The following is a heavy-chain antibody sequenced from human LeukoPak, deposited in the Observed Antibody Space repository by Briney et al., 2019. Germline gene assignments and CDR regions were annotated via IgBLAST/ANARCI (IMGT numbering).Heavy chain of an antibody. V-gene: IGHV1-18*01. D-gene: IGHD4-17*01. CDR3: ASGQTVMPPRGYYMDV. CDR2: ISAYSGNT. CDR1: GNTFNSYG. Sequence: ASVKVSCKASGNTFNSYGITWVRQVPGQGLEWMGWISAYSGNTKYAQMLQGRVTMTTDTSTSTAYMELRSLRSDDTAVYYCASGQTVMPPRGYYMDVWGKGTTVTVPS. J-gene: IGHJ6*03.